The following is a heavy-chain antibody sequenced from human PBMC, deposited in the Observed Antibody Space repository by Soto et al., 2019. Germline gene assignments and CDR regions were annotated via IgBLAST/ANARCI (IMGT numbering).Heavy chain of an antibody. CDR2: ISGSGGTS. CDR3: AKGRGSSWTIDY. CDR1: GFNFRSYA. J-gene: IGHJ4*01. Sequence: DVELSESGGGLVQPGGSLRLSCAASGFNFRSYAMSWVRRAPAKGLEWVSAISGSGGTSYFADSVRGRFTISRDNSKNTLYLQLSSLGVEDTAEYFCAKGRGSSWTIDYWGHGTLVTVSS. D-gene: IGHD6-13*01. V-gene: IGHV3-23*01.